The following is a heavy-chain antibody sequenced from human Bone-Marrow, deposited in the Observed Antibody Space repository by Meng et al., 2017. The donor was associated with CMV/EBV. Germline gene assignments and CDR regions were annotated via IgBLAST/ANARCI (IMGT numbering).Heavy chain of an antibody. J-gene: IGHJ4*02. CDR3: ARSANPFASPLDF. CDR2: FIPIVGAT. CDR1: GGTFDNYM. D-gene: IGHD2-2*01. V-gene: IGHV1-69*08. Sequence: SVKVSCKASGGTFDNYMINWVRQAPGQGLEWMGRFIPIVGATNYIPKFRDRFTITPDESSHTAHMELSRLTSDDTAVYYCARSANPFASPLDFWGQGTLVAVSS.